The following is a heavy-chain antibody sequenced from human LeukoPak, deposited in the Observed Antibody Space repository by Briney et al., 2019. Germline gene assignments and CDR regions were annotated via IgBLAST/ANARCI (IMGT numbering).Heavy chain of an antibody. D-gene: IGHD4-17*01. CDR2: IYSGGST. J-gene: IGHJ3*02. V-gene: IGHV3-66*02. CDR1: GFTVSSNY. Sequence: GGSLRLSCAASGFTVSSNYMSWVRQAPGKGLEWVSVIYSGGSTYYADSVKGRFTISRDDSKNTLYLQTNSLRAEDTAVYYCARATSPTVLDAFDIWGQGTMVTVSS. CDR3: ARATSPTVLDAFDI.